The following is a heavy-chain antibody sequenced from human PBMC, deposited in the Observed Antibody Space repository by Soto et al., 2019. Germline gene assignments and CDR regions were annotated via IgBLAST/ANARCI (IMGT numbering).Heavy chain of an antibody. CDR3: ARGSGITMIVVVITTTHDAFDI. Sequence: QVQLQQWGAGLLKPSETLSLTCAVYGGSFSGYYWSWIRQPPGKGLEWIGEINHSGSTNYNPSLKSRVPISVDTAQIQFSLKLSSVTAADTAVYYCARGSGITMIVVVITTTHDAFDIWGQGTMVTVSS. D-gene: IGHD3-22*01. V-gene: IGHV4-34*01. CDR1: GGSFSGYY. J-gene: IGHJ3*02. CDR2: INHSGST.